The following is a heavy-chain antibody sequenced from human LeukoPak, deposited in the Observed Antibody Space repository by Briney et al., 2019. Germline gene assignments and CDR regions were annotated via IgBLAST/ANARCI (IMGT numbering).Heavy chain of an antibody. Sequence: SETLSRTCTVSGGSIGSYYWSWIRQPPGKGLEWIGYIYYSGSTNYNPSLKSRVTMSVDTSTNQFSLKLSSATAADTAVYYCATSIEKSGYYYFDYWGQGTLVTVSS. D-gene: IGHD5-12*01. CDR2: IYYSGST. CDR3: ATSIEKSGYYYFDY. V-gene: IGHV4-59*01. CDR1: GGSIGSYY. J-gene: IGHJ4*02.